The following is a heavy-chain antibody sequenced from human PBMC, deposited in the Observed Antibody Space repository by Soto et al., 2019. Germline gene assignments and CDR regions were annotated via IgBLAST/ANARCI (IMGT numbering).Heavy chain of an antibody. D-gene: IGHD3-9*01. Sequence: EVQLVESGGGLVQPGGSLKLSCTASGFIFSDSAMHWVRQAPGTGLEWVVRIRSKVNNYAPAYTTSMNGRFTISRDDSKNTTYLQVSSLKTEDTAVYYCARPYYDILTGNDGYYGLDVWGQGTTVTVSS. CDR1: GFIFSDSA. CDR2: IRSKVNNYAP. V-gene: IGHV3-73*02. CDR3: ARPYYDILTGNDGYYGLDV. J-gene: IGHJ6*02.